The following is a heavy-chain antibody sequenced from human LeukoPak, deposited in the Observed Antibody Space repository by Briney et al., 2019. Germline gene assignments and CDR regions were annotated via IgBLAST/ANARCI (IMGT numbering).Heavy chain of an antibody. CDR3: AREGRGYSGYGDAFDI. J-gene: IGHJ3*02. Sequence: GASVKVSCKASGYTFTSYYMHWVRQAPGQGLEWMGIINPSGGSTSYAQKFQGRVTMTRDTSTSTVYMELGSLRSEDTAVYYCAREGRGYSGYGDAFDIWGQGTMVTVSS. CDR1: GYTFTSYY. CDR2: INPSGGST. V-gene: IGHV1-46*01. D-gene: IGHD5-12*01.